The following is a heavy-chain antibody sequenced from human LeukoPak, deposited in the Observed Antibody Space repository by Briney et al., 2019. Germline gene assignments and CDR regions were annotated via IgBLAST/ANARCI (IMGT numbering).Heavy chain of an antibody. CDR1: GFTFSSYG. CDR3: AKDLRGYSYGYWPGV. V-gene: IGHV3-30*02. Sequence: PGGSLRLSCAASGFTFSSYGMHWVRQAPGKGLEWVAFIRYDGSNKYYADSVKGRFTISRDNSKNTLYLQMNSLRAEDTAVYYCAKDLRGYSYGYWPGVWGQGTMVTVSS. D-gene: IGHD5-18*01. CDR2: IRYDGSNK. J-gene: IGHJ3*01.